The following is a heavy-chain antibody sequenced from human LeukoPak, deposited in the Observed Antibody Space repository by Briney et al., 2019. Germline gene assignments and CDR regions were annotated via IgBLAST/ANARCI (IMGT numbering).Heavy chain of an antibody. D-gene: IGHD3-22*01. CDR2: ISHSSIYI. Sequence: PGGSLRLSCAASGFTFSDYYVSWIRQAPGKGLEWVSSISHSSIYISYADSVKGRFTISRDNARNSVYLQMDSLRVEDTAVYYCARGYYYDSSVAYWGQGTLVTVSS. J-gene: IGHJ4*02. V-gene: IGHV3-11*06. CDR3: ARGYYYDSSVAY. CDR1: GFTFSDYY.